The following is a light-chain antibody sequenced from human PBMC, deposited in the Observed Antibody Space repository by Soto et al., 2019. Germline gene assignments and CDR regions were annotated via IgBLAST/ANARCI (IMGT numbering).Light chain of an antibody. CDR3: CSSAPESNYV. CDR1: SSDVGAYNS. V-gene: IGLV2-23*01. CDR2: KGT. Sequence: QAVLAQPGSVSGSPGQAVTIACTGTSSDVGAYNSVSWYQQHPDKAPQLMIYKGTQRPSGVSNRFSGSTSGNAASLTISGIQAGHQAAYFCCSSAPESNYVFGTGTKVTVL. J-gene: IGLJ1*01.